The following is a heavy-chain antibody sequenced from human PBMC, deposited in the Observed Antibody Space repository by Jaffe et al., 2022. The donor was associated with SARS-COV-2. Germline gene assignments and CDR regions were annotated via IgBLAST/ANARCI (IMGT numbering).Heavy chain of an antibody. CDR3: AKDVEEAALMAFDI. CDR1: GFTFRNYA. Sequence: EVQLLASGGGLVQPGGSLRLSCAASGFTFRNYAMSWVRQAPGKGLEWVSGTTGGGTRTYYADSVKGRFTISRDNSKNTLYLQMNSLRAEDTALYYCAKDVEEAALMAFDIWGQGTMVTVSS. V-gene: IGHV3-23*01. CDR2: TTGGGTRT. J-gene: IGHJ3*02. D-gene: IGHD6-13*01.